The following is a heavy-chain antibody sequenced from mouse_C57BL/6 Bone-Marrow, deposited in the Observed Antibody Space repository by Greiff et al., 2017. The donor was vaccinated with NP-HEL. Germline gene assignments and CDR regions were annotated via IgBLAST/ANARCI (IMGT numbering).Heavy chain of an antibody. Sequence: VKLMESGPELVKPGATVKISCKASGYSFTSYYIHWVKQRPGQGLEWIGWIYPGSGNTKYNEKFKGKATLTADTSSSTAYMQLSSLTSEDSAVYYCARGGNWAYWGQGTTLTVSS. CDR3: ARGGNWAY. CDR2: IYPGSGNT. V-gene: IGHV1-66*01. CDR1: GYSFTSYY. D-gene: IGHD4-1*02. J-gene: IGHJ2*01.